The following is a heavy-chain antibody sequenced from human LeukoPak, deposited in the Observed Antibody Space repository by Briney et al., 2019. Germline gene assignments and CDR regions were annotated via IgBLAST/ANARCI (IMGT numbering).Heavy chain of an antibody. CDR3: ARPDFSSYGAFDI. CDR1: GGSISSYY. CDR2: IYYSGST. J-gene: IGHJ3*02. D-gene: IGHD6-6*01. Sequence: PSETLSLTCTVSGGSISSYYWSWIRQPPGKGLEWIGYIYYSGSTNYNPPLKSRVTISVDTSKHQFSLKLSSVTAADTAVYYCARPDFSSYGAFDIWGQGTMVTVSS. V-gene: IGHV4-59*01.